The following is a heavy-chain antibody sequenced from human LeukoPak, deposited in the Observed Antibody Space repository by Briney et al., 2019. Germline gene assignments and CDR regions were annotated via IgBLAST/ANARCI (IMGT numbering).Heavy chain of an antibody. V-gene: IGHV1-2*04. Sequence: ASVNVSCKASGYTFTGYYMHWVRQAPGQGLEWMGWINPNSGGTNYAQKFQGWVTMTRDTSISTAYMELSRLRSDDTAVYYCARSRIAARHLNFDYWGQGTLVTVSS. J-gene: IGHJ4*02. D-gene: IGHD6-6*01. CDR3: ARSRIAARHLNFDY. CDR2: INPNSGGT. CDR1: GYTFTGYY.